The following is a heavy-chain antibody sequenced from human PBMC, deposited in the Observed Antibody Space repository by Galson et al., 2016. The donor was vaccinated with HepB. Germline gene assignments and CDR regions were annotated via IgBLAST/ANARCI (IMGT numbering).Heavy chain of an antibody. V-gene: IGHV3-21*01. J-gene: IGHJ4*02. CDR2: ISTSSSYI. Sequence: SLRLSCAASGFTFSSCSMHWVRQAPGKGLEWVSYISTSSSYIYYADSVKGRFTISRDNAQDSLYMQMNSLRAEDTAVYYGARDLEATDGMGYFDYWGQGTLVTVSS. D-gene: IGHD6-13*01. CDR1: GFTFSSCS. CDR3: ARDLEATDGMGYFDY.